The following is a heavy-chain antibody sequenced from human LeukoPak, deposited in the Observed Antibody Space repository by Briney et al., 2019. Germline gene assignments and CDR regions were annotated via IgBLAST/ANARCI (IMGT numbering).Heavy chain of an antibody. V-gene: IGHV3-53*01. J-gene: IGHJ4*02. CDR3: AKEGYCSGGSCYGSPSFDY. CDR2: IYNGGHT. CDR1: GFTFSSNY. Sequence: GGSLRLSCIASGFTFSSNYMTWVRQAPGKGLQWVSIIYNGGHTYYADSVKGRFTISRDNSKNTLYLQMNSLRAEDTAVYYCAKEGYCSGGSCYGSPSFDYWGQGTLVTVSS. D-gene: IGHD2-15*01.